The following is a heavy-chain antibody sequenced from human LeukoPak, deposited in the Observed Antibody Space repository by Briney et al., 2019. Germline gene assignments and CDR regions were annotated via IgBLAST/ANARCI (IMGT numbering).Heavy chain of an antibody. CDR3: ARDNSVGDNAWWFDP. D-gene: IGHD1-26*01. CDR2: INPSGGTT. CDR1: GYAFTSYY. V-gene: IGHV1-46*01. Sequence: GASVKVSCKASGYAFTSYYMHWVRQAPGQGLEWMGIINPSGGTTTYAQNLQGRVTMTRDMSTSTDYMELSSLRSEDTAIYYCARDNSVGDNAWWFDPWGQGTLVTVSS. J-gene: IGHJ5*02.